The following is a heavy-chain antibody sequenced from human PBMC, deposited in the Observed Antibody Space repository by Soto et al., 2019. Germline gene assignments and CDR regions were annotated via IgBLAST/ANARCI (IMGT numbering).Heavy chain of an antibody. J-gene: IGHJ4*02. CDR3: ARDYLSSKLSLSYFDF. V-gene: IGHV1-46*01. D-gene: IGHD2-2*01. CDR1: GYSFISHY. Sequence: QVQLVQSGAEVTRPGASVKVSCKASGYSFISHYIHWVRQAPGQGLEWMGFINPSGGSAPMAQKFQGRPTMTRDTSTTTVYMELSSLRSEDAAVYYCARDYLSSKLSLSYFDFWGQGTLVTVSS. CDR2: INPSGGSA.